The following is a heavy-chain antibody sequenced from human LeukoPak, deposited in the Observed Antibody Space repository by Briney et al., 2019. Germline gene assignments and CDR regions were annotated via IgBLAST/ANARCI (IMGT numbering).Heavy chain of an antibody. J-gene: IGHJ6*03. CDR2: IYTTEST. D-gene: IGHD2-2*02. CDR1: GGSISSGSYY. CDR3: ARAIVVVPAAIRSTSEYYYYMDV. Sequence: SQTLSLTCTVSGGSISSGSYYWGWIRQPGGKGPEWIVRIYTTESTNYSPSLKSRVTISVDTSKNQFSLKLSSVTAADTAVYYCARAIVVVPAAIRSTSEYYYYMDVWGKGTTVTVSS. V-gene: IGHV4-61*02.